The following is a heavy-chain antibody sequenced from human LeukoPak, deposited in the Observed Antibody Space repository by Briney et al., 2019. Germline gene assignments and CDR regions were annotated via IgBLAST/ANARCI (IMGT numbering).Heavy chain of an antibody. Sequence: ASVKVSCKASGYTFTGYYIHWLRQAPGQGLEWMGWFNPNSGGTNYAPKFQGLVTMSSDTSIATAYTELNRLISDDTAVYYCARTKPPCTSCLLLDYWGQGTLVTVSS. CDR1: GYTFTGYY. J-gene: IGHJ4*02. V-gene: IGHV1-2*02. D-gene: IGHD2-2*01. CDR3: ARTKPPCTSCLLLDY. CDR2: FNPNSGGT.